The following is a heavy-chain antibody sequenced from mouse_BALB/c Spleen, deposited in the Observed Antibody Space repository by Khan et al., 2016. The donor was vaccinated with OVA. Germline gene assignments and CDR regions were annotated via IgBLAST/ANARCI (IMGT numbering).Heavy chain of an antibody. V-gene: IGHV5-6*01. CDR3: ARQWVGVVDY. D-gene: IGHD1-1*01. CDR2: ISSGGTYT. J-gene: IGHJ4*01. CDR1: GFTFSTYG. Sequence: EVELVESGGDLVKPGGSLKLSCAASGFTFSTYGMSWVRQTPDKRLEWVANISSGGTYTYYPDSVKGRFTISRDNAKNTLYLQMSSLRSEDTAMYYCARQWVGVVDYWGQGSSVTV.